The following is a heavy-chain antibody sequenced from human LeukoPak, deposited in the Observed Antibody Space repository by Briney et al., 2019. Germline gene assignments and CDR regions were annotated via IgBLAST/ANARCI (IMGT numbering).Heavy chain of an antibody. CDR3: ARDLGQQLARVYFQH. Sequence: SETLSLTCTVSGGSISSYYWSWVRQPPGKGLEWIGYIYYSGSTNYNPSLKSRVTISVDTSKNQFSLKLSSVTAADTAVYYCARDLGQQLARVYFQHWGRAPWSPSPQ. CDR2: IYYSGST. J-gene: IGHJ1*01. D-gene: IGHD6-13*01. CDR1: GGSISSYY. V-gene: IGHV4-59*12.